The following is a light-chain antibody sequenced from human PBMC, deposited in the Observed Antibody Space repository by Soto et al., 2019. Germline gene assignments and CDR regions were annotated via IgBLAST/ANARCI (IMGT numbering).Light chain of an antibody. CDR3: NSYTRGSIL. CDR1: SSDVGGYNY. V-gene: IGLV2-14*01. Sequence: QSALTQPASVSGSPGQSITISCTGTSSDVGGYNYVSWYQHHPGKAPKLMIYEVSYRPSGVSNRFSGSKSGNTASLTISGLQSEDEAKYYCNSYTRGSILFGGGTQLTVL. CDR2: EVS. J-gene: IGLJ3*02.